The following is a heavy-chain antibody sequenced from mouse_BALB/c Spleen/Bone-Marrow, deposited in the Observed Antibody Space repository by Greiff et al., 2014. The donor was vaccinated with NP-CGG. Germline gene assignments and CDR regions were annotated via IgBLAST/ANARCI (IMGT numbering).Heavy chain of an antibody. D-gene: IGHD2-10*02. CDR3: AKGEYAKRYYAMDY. CDR1: GFSLTSYG. Sequence: VMLVESGPGLVAPSQSLSITCTVSGFSLTSYGVSWVRQSPGKGLEWLGVIWGDGSTNYHSALISRLSISKDSSKSQLFLKLNSLQTDDTATYYCAKGEYAKRYYAMDYWGQGTSVTVSS. V-gene: IGHV2-3*01. CDR2: IWGDGST. J-gene: IGHJ4*01.